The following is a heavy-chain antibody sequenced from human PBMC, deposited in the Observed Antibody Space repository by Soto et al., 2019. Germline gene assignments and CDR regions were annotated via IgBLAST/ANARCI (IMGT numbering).Heavy chain of an antibody. V-gene: IGHV1-2*04. CDR2: INPNSGGT. D-gene: IGHD6-13*01. CDR3: ARGGYSSSWYLFSYYYGMDV. Sequence: ASVKVSCKASGYTFTGYYMHWVRQAPGQGLEWMGWINPNSGGTNYAQKFQGWVTMTRGTSISTAYMELSRLRSDDTAVYYCARGGYSSSWYLFSYYYGMDVWGQGTTVTVSS. J-gene: IGHJ6*02. CDR1: GYTFTGYY.